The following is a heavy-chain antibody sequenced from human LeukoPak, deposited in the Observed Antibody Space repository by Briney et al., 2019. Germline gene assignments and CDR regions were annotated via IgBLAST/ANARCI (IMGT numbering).Heavy chain of an antibody. V-gene: IGHV3-73*01. CDR3: AGNYDSWTGLNY. D-gene: IGHD3-3*01. CDR2: IGNKVSNYAT. J-gene: IGHJ4*02. Sequence: GGSLKLSCAASGFTFSGSAMHWVRQACGKGREWVGHIGNKVSNYATEYAASLRGRFTISRDDSKDTAYLQVNSLKTEDTAVYYCAGNYDSWTGLNYWGQGTLVTVS. CDR1: GFTFSGSA.